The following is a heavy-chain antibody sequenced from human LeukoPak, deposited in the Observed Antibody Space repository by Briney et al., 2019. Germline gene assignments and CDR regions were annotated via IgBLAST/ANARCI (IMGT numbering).Heavy chain of an antibody. D-gene: IGHD3-3*01. CDR3: ARGIFGMVLNAFDL. CDR1: GGSISSCY. J-gene: IGHJ3*01. Sequence: SETLSLTCTVSGGSISSCYWTWIRPPPGRGLEWVGYISYGGSTNYNPSLKSRVTISVDTSTNQFSLKLSSVTAADTAVYYCARGIFGMVLNAFDLWGRGTMVTVSS. V-gene: IGHV4-59*01. CDR2: ISYGGST.